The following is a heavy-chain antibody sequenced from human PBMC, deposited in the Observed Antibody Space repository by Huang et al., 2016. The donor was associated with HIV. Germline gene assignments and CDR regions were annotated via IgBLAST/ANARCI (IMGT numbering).Heavy chain of an antibody. D-gene: IGHD1-26*01. J-gene: IGHJ4*02. Sequence: QVQLVQSGAEVKKPGSSVKVSCKASGGTFSSYAISWVRQAPGQGLEWRGRSIPSCGTANYAQKCQGRVTITADESTSTAYMELSSLRSEDTAIYYCARDLGGADYWGQGTLVTVSS. V-gene: IGHV1-69*13. CDR2: SIPSCGTA. CDR3: ARDLGGADY. CDR1: GGTFSSYA.